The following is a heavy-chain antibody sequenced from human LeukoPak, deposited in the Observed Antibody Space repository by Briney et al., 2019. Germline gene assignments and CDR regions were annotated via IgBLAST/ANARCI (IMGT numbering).Heavy chain of an antibody. CDR2: IYHSGST. D-gene: IGHD4-17*01. V-gene: IGHV4-30-2*01. CDR3: ARAPPTNWFDP. CDR1: GGSISSGGYS. Sequence: SQTLSLTCAVSGGSISSGGYSWSWIRRPPGKGLEWIGYIYHSGSTYYNPSLKSRVTISVDRSKNQFSLKLSSVTAADTAVYYCARAPPTNWFDPWGQGTLVTVSS. J-gene: IGHJ5*02.